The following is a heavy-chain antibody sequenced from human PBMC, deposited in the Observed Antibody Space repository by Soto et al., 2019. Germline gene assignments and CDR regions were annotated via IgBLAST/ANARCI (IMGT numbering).Heavy chain of an antibody. J-gene: IGHJ5*02. Sequence: QVQLQESGPGLVEPSQTLSLTCSVSGGSISSWDYYWSWIRQPPGKGLEWIGYMFYVGATYYNPSLKSRVTISVDTSKNQFSLKLSSVTAADTAVYHCARVVRFCSRPSCRGRNWFDPWGQGTLVTVTS. V-gene: IGHV4-30-4*01. CDR1: GGSISSWDYY. D-gene: IGHD2-2*01. CDR3: ARVVRFCSRPSCRGRNWFDP. CDR2: MFYVGAT.